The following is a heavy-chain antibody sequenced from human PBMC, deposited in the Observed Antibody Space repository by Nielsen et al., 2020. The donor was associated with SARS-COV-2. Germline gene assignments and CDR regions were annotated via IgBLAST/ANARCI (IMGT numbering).Heavy chain of an antibody. D-gene: IGHD3-10*01. V-gene: IGHV3-48*02. CDR3: AICPLRGEVES. CDR2: ISTSSSTI. CDR1: GFTFSSYS. J-gene: IGHJ4*02. Sequence: ESLKISCAASGFTFSSYSMNWVRQAPGKWLEWVSYISTSSSTIYYADSVKGRFTISRDNAKNSLYLQMNSRRDEATAVYYCAICPLRGEVESWGQGTLVTVSS.